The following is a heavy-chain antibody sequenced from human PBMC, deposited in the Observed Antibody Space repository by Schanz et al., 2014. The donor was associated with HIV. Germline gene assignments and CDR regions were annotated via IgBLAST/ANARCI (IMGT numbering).Heavy chain of an antibody. V-gene: IGHV4-59*01. Sequence: QVQLQQWGAGLLKPSETLSLTCGVYGGSFRSYYWSWIRQPPGKGLEWIGYIYYSGSTNYNPSLKSRVTISVDTSKNQFSLKLSSVTAADTAVYYCARVGYGGNSDWFDPWGQGTLVTVSS. CDR1: GGSFRSYY. CDR2: IYYSGST. J-gene: IGHJ5*02. D-gene: IGHD2-21*02. CDR3: ARVGYGGNSDWFDP.